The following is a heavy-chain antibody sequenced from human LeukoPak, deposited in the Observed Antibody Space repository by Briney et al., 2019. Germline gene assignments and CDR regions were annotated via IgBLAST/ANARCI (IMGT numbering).Heavy chain of an antibody. CDR1: GFTFSSYG. J-gene: IGHJ6*03. Sequence: GGSLRLSCAASGFTFSSYGMSWVRQAPGKGLEWVSAISGSGGSTYYADSVKGRFTISRDNAKNSLYLQMNSLRAEDTAVYYCARGNFDWLLSGEDYYYMDVWGKGTTVTISS. CDR3: ARGNFDWLLSGEDYYYMDV. CDR2: ISGSGGST. D-gene: IGHD3-9*01. V-gene: IGHV3-23*01.